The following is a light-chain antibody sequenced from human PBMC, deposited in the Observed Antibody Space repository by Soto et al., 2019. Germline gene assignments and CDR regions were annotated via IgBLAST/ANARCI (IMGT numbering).Light chain of an antibody. CDR2: GAS. CDR3: QQYNNWPQT. Sequence: EIVMTQSPATLSVSPGERATLSCRASQSVSSNLAWYQQKPGQAPRLLIYGASTRATGIPARFSGSGSWTDFTLTISSLQSEDFAVYYCQQYNNWPQTFGQGTQLEI. CDR1: QSVSSN. J-gene: IGKJ2*01. V-gene: IGKV3-15*01.